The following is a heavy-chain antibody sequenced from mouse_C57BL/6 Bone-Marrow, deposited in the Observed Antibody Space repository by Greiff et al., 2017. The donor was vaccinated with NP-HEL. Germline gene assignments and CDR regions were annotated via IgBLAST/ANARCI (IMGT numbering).Heavy chain of an antibody. J-gene: IGHJ1*03. V-gene: IGHV1-63*01. Sequence: QVQLQQSGAELVRPGTSVKMSCKASGYTFTNYWIGWAKQRPGHGLEWIGDIYPGGGYTNYNEKFKGKATLTADKSSSTAYMQFSSLTSEDSAIYYCARGRLISGYFDVWGTGTTVSVSS. D-gene: IGHD3-2*02. CDR1: GYTFTNYW. CDR3: ARGRLISGYFDV. CDR2: IYPGGGYT.